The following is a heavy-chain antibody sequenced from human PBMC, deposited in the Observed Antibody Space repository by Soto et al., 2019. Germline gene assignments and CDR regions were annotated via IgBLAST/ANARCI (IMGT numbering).Heavy chain of an antibody. D-gene: IGHD2-2*01. CDR2: ISGSGGST. V-gene: IGHV3-23*01. CDR1: GFTFSNYA. CDR3: AKLIEPAGTDY. J-gene: IGHJ4*02. Sequence: GGSLRLSCAASGFTFSNYAMTWVRQAPGKGLEWVSSISGSGGSTYYADSVKGRFTISRDNSKNTLYLQMNSLRAEDTAVYYWAKLIEPAGTDYWGQGTLVTVSS.